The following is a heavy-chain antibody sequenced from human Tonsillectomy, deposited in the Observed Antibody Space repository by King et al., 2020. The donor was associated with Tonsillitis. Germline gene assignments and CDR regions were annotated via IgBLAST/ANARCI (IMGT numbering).Heavy chain of an antibody. V-gene: IGHV3-11*01. CDR2: ISRSGDTL. CDR1: VFTFSVHY. Sequence: LVESGGGLVKPGGSLRLSCAASVFTFSVHYMTWLRHAPGKGLEWVSYISRSGDTLYYADSVKGRFTISRDNPKNSLYLQMNSLRAEDTAIYYCARWTEAADYGGHGTLVTVSS. J-gene: IGHJ4*01. CDR3: ARWTEAADY. D-gene: IGHD6-13*01.